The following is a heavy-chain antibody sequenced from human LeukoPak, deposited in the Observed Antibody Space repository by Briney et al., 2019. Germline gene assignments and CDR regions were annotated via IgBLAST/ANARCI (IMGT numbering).Heavy chain of an antibody. CDR2: IYTSGST. V-gene: IGHV4-4*07. CDR1: GGSISSYY. J-gene: IGHJ4*02. D-gene: IGHD2-2*03. CDR3: ARDRGSGYCSSTSCYSRPDY. Sequence: PSETLSLTCTVSGGSISSYYWSWLRQPAGKGLEWIGRIYTSGSTNYNPSLKSRVTMSVDTSKNQFSLKLTSVTAADTAVYYCARDRGSGYCSSTSCYSRPDYWGQGTLVTVSS.